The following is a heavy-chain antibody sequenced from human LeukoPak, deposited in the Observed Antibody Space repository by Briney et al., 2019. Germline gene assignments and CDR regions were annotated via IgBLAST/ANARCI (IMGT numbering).Heavy chain of an antibody. D-gene: IGHD3-3*01. CDR3: ARAETYYDFWSGQKYYFDY. J-gene: IGHJ4*02. CDR1: GFTFSSYW. CDR2: IKQDGSEK. V-gene: IGHV3-7*03. Sequence: GGSLRLSCAASGFTFSSYWMNWARQAPGKGLEWVANIKQDGSEKYYVDSVKGRFTISRDNAKNSLYLQMNSLRAEDTAVYYCARAETYYDFWSGQKYYFDYWGQGTLVTVSS.